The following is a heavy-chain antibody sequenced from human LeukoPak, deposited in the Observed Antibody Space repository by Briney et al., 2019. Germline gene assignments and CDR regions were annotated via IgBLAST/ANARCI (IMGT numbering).Heavy chain of an antibody. CDR3: AKEVRTYSNFDT. D-gene: IGHD1-14*01. CDR2: ISYDGSNK. V-gene: IGHV3-30*18. Sequence: PGGSLRLSCAASGFTFSGFGMHWVRQAPGKGLEWVAVISYDGSNKFYTDSVKGRFTVSRDNSRDMVFLQMSSLRAEDTAVYFCAKEVRTYSNFDTWGQGTLVTVSS. CDR1: GFTFSGFG. J-gene: IGHJ4*02.